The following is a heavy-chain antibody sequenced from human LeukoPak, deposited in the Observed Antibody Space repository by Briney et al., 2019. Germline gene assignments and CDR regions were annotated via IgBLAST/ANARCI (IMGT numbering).Heavy chain of an antibody. CDR3: ARETPNYYDSTGFYTEYAFDI. D-gene: IGHD3-22*01. Sequence: NPSETLSLTCAVYGGSFSGYYWSWIRQPPGKGLEWIGEINHSGSTNYNPSLKSRVTISVDTSKNQFSLKLSSVTAAGTAVYYCARETPNYYDSTGFYTEYAFDIWGQGTMVTVSS. V-gene: IGHV4-34*01. CDR1: GGSFSGYY. J-gene: IGHJ3*02. CDR2: INHSGST.